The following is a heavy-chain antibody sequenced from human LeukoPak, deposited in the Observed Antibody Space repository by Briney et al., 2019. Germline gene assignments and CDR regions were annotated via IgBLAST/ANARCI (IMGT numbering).Heavy chain of an antibody. V-gene: IGHV1-2*02. CDR2: INPNSGGT. CDR1: GYTFTGYY. CDR3: ARVYDFWSAQIPEYYFDY. Sequence: ASVKVSCKASGYTFTGYYMHWVRQAPGQGLEWMGWINPNSGGTNYAQKFQGRVTMTRDTSISTAYMELSRLGSDDTAVYYCARVYDFWSAQIPEYYFDYWGQGTLVTVSS. J-gene: IGHJ4*02. D-gene: IGHD3-3*01.